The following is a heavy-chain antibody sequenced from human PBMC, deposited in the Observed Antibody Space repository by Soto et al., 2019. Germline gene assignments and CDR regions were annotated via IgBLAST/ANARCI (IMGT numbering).Heavy chain of an antibody. CDR3: ANAPWSCDYDWYFDL. CDR2: LSGGGGST. V-gene: IGHV3-23*01. Sequence: EVQLLESGGGLVQPGGSLRLSCAASGFTFSSYAMSWVRQAPGNGLEWVSALSGGGGSTYYADSVRARFTISRDNSKNTMHLKMNSLRAEDTAVYYCANAPWSCDYDWYFDLWGRGTLVTVSS. D-gene: IGHD4-17*01. CDR1: GFTFSSYA. J-gene: IGHJ2*01.